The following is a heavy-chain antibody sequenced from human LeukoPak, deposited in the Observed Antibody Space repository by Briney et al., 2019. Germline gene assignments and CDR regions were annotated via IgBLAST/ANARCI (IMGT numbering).Heavy chain of an antibody. CDR2: INSDGSST. Sequence: GGSLRLSCAASGFTFSSYWMHWVRQAPGKGLVWVSRINSDGSSTSYADSVKGRFTISRDNAKNTLYLQMNSLRAEDTAVYYCAKGVITFGGVITNWGQGTLVTVSS. D-gene: IGHD3-16*02. CDR1: GFTFSSYW. V-gene: IGHV3-74*01. CDR3: AKGVITFGGVITN. J-gene: IGHJ4*02.